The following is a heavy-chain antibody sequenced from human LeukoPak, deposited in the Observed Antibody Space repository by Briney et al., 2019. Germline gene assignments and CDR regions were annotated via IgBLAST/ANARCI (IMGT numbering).Heavy chain of an antibody. CDR1: GFTFDDYT. CDR2: ISWEGGST. J-gene: IGHJ4*02. Sequence: GGSLRLSCAASGFTFDDYTMHWIRQAPEKGLEWVSLISWEGGSTYYADSVKGRFTISRDNSKNSLYLQMNSLRTEDTALYYCAKDLTSTGPPFDYWGQGTLVTVSS. D-gene: IGHD1-14*01. V-gene: IGHV3-43*01. CDR3: AKDLTSTGPPFDY.